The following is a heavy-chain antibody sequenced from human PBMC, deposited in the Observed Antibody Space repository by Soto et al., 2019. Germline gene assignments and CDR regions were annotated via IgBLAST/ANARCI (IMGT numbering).Heavy chain of an antibody. Sequence: ASVKVSCKASGGTFSSYAISWVRQAPGQGLEWMGGIIPIFGTANYAQKFQGRVTITADESTSTAYMELSSLRSEDTAVYYCAREVDYYDSSGYSVPQAFDIWGQGTMVTVSS. J-gene: IGHJ3*02. V-gene: IGHV1-69*13. CDR1: GGTFSSYA. CDR3: AREVDYYDSSGYSVPQAFDI. CDR2: IIPIFGTA. D-gene: IGHD3-22*01.